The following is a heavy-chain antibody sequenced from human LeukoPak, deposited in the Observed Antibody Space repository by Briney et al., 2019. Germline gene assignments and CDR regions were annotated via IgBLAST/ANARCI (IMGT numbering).Heavy chain of an antibody. CDR1: GYSISSGYY. D-gene: IGHD3-3*01. CDR2: IYHSGST. CDR3: ARDQVWVFGMIRPKNWFDP. V-gene: IGHV4-38-2*02. J-gene: IGHJ5*02. Sequence: KASETLSLTCTVSGYSISSGYYWGWIRQPPGKGLEWIGSIYHSGSTYYNPSLKSRVTISVDTSKNQFSLKLSSVTAADTAVYYCARDQVWVFGMIRPKNWFDPWGQGTLVTVSS.